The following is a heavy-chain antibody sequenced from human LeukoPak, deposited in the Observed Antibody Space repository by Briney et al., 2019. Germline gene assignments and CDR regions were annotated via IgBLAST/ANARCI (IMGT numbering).Heavy chain of an antibody. CDR1: GGTFSGYA. D-gene: IGHD6-13*01. CDR2: IIPIFGTA. Sequence: ASVKVSCKASGGTFSGYAISWVRQAPGQGLEWMGGIIPIFGTANYAQKFLGRVTSTADKSTSTAYMELSSLRSEDTAVYYCAILWGYSSSWYEFWFDPWGQGTLVTVSS. J-gene: IGHJ5*02. V-gene: IGHV1-69*06. CDR3: AILWGYSSSWYEFWFDP.